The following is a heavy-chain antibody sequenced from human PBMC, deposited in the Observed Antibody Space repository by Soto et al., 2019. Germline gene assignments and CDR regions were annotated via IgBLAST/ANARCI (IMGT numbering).Heavy chain of an antibody. CDR3: AGVPYSGWSFDY. J-gene: IGHJ4*02. CDR1: GFTFSSYA. CDR2: ISGSGGNT. Sequence: EVQLLESGGGLVQPGGSLRLSCAASGFTFSSYAMSWVRQAPGKGLEWVSIISGSGGNTYYGDSVKGRFTISRDNSKNTLYLQMNSLRAEDTAVYYCAGVPYSGWSFDYWGQGTLVTVSS. D-gene: IGHD6-19*01. V-gene: IGHV3-23*01.